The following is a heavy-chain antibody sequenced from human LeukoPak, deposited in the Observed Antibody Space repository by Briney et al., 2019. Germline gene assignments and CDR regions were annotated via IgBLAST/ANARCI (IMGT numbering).Heavy chain of an antibody. J-gene: IGHJ6*04. CDR1: GFTFSSYG. CDR2: ISYDGSNK. CDR3: AELGITMIGGV. V-gene: IGHV3-30*18. D-gene: IGHD3-10*02. Sequence: GGSLRLSCAASGFTFSSYGMHWVRQAPGKGLEWVAVISYDGSNKYYADSVKGRFTISRDNAKKSLYLQMNSLRAEDAAVYYCAELGITMIGGVWGKGTTVTISS.